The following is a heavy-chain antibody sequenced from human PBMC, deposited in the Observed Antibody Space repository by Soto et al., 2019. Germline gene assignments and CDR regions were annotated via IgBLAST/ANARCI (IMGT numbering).Heavy chain of an antibody. V-gene: IGHV3-9*01. CDR3: VKDALTTVAYYFDY. J-gene: IGHJ4*02. CDR1: GFRFDDYG. CDR2: ISRDSRSI. D-gene: IGHD4-17*01. Sequence: SLSLSCEVSGFRFDDYGMHWVRQAPGKGLEWIAGISRDSRSISYGASMKGRFTISRDNAKNSLYLQLNSLRADDTAFYYCVKDALTTVAYYFDYWGQGALVTVS.